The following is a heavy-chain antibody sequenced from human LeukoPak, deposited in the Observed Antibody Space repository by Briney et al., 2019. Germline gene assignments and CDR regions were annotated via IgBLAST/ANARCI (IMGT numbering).Heavy chain of an antibody. D-gene: IGHD2-2*01. CDR1: GGTVSSYA. J-gene: IGHJ4*02. Sequence: SSVKVSCKASGGTVSSYAISWVRQAPGQGLEWMGRIIPIFGTANYAQKFQGRVAITTDESTRTAYMERSSLSTEDTAVDYCSRDPIVVVPAAITSWGQGTLVTVSS. V-gene: IGHV1-69*05. CDR2: IIPIFGTA. CDR3: SRDPIVVVPAAITS.